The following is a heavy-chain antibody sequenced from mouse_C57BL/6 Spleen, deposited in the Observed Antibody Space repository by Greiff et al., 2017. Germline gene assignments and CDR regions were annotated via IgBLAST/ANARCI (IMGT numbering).Heavy chain of an antibody. D-gene: IGHD2-3*01. Sequence: EVKLEESGGGLVKPGGSLKLSCAASGFTFSDYGMHWVRQAPEKGLEWVAYISSGSSTIYYAVTVKGRFTISRDNAKTTLFLQMTSLRSEDTAMYYCARMEDGYSYYAMDYWGQGTSVTVSS. CDR3: ARMEDGYSYYAMDY. CDR2: ISSGSSTI. J-gene: IGHJ4*01. CDR1: GFTFSDYG. V-gene: IGHV5-17*01.